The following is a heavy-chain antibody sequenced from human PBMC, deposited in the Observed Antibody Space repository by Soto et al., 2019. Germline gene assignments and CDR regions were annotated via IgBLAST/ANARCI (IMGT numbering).Heavy chain of an antibody. J-gene: IGHJ4*02. CDR3: ASGIDWLLAESSYYFDY. CDR2: ISYDGSNK. V-gene: IGHV3-30-3*01. D-gene: IGHD3-9*01. Sequence: PGGSLRLSCAASGFTFSSYAMHWVRQAPGKGLEWVAVISYDGSNKYYADSVKGRFTISRDNSKNTLYLQMNSLRAEDTAVYYCASGIDWLLAESSYYFDYWGQGTLVTVSS. CDR1: GFTFSSYA.